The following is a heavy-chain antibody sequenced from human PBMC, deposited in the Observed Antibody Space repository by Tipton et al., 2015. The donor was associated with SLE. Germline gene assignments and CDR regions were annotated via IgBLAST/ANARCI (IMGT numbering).Heavy chain of an antibody. V-gene: IGHV4-31*03. CDR2: IYYSGST. D-gene: IGHD3/OR15-3a*01. J-gene: IGHJ3*02. CDR1: GGSISSGGYY. CDR3: AREGWRVDFHAFDI. Sequence: TLSLTCTVSGGSISSGGYYWSWIRQHPGKGLEWIGYIYYSGSTYYNPSLKSRVTISVDTSKNQFSLKLSSVTAADTAVYYCAREGWRVDFHAFDIWGQGTMVTVSS.